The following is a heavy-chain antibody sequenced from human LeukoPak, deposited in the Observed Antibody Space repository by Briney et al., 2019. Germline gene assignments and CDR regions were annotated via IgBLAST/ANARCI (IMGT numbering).Heavy chain of an antibody. CDR2: IIPIFGTA. V-gene: IGHV1-69*13. CDR1: GYTFTDYY. Sequence: SVKVSCKASGYTFTDYYMHWVRQAPGQGLEWMGGIIPIFGTANYAQKFQGRVTITADESTSTAYMELSSLRSEDTAVYYCARDRGPDYYDSSGYYLHWGQGTLVTVSS. D-gene: IGHD3-22*01. CDR3: ARDRGPDYYDSSGYYLH. J-gene: IGHJ4*02.